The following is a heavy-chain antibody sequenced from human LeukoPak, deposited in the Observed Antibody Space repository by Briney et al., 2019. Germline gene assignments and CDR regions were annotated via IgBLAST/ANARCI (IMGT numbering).Heavy chain of an antibody. J-gene: IGHJ6*02. CDR1: GYTFSSYG. CDR2: ISAYNGNT. D-gene: IGHD2-15*01. CDR3: ARDDGYCSGGSCYYYGMDV. V-gene: IGHV1-18*01. Sequence: ASVKVSCKASGYTFSSYGISWVRQAPGQGLEWMGWISAYNGNTSYAQKLQGRVTMTTDTSTSTAYMELRSLRSDDTAVYYCARDDGYCSGGSCYYYGMDVWGQGTTVTVSS.